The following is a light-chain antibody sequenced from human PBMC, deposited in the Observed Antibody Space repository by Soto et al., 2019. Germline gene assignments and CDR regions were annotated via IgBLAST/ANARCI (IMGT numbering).Light chain of an antibody. V-gene: IGKV1-39*01. CDR3: QQYGDWPIT. Sequence: IEVTQSPSSLAASLGDRVTITCRASQTIGTYVNWYRQKSGAAPELLIYDASTLQSGVPSRFRGGASGTDFTLTISSLQLDDFATYYCQQYGDWPITLGGGTKVDIK. CDR1: QTIGTY. J-gene: IGKJ4*01. CDR2: DAS.